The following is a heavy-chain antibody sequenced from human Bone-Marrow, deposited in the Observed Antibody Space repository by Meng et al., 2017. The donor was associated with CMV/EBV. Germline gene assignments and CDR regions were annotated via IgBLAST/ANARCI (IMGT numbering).Heavy chain of an antibody. CDR3: ARSPTIFGVASGGGMDV. CDR2: INPSGGST. Sequence: ASVKVSCKASGYTFNTYYMHWVRQAPGQGLEWMGIINPSGGSTSYAQKFQGRVTMTRDTSTSTVYMELSRLRSEDSAVYYCARSPTIFGVASGGGMDVWGQGTTVTVSS. V-gene: IGHV1-46*02. CDR1: GYTFNTYY. J-gene: IGHJ6*02. D-gene: IGHD3-3*01.